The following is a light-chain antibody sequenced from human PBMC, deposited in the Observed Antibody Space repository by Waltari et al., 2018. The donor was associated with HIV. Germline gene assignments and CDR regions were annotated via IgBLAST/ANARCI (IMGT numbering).Light chain of an antibody. CDR2: DAS. CDR1: QGVCEY. Sequence: DIQMTQYPSSLSAYVGDRVTITCRASQGVCEYLSWYQQKSGKAPQLLIYDASTLQRGVPSRFSGSGSETDFTLTITSLQPEDFATYYCQQSDVAPWTFGQGTKLEI. V-gene: IGKV1-39*01. CDR3: QQSDVAPWT. J-gene: IGKJ1*01.